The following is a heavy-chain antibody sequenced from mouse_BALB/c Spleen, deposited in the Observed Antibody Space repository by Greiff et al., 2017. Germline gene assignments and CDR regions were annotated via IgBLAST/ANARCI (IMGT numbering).Heavy chain of an antibody. CDR2: IDPETGGT. V-gene: IGHV1-15*01. CDR3: TRDRYEAY. CDR1: GYTFTDYE. Sequence: QVHVKQSGAELVRPGASVTLSCKASGYTFTDYEMHWVKQTPVHGLEWIGAIDPETGGTAYNQKFKGKATLTADKSSSTAYMELRSLTSEDSAVYYCTRDRYEAYWGQGTLVTVSA. D-gene: IGHD2-14*01. J-gene: IGHJ3*01.